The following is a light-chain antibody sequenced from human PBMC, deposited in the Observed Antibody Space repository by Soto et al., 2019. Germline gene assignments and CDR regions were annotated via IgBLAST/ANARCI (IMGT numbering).Light chain of an antibody. V-gene: IGLV6-57*01. CDR1: SGRIASNY. CDR2: EDN. J-gene: IGLJ3*02. CDR3: QSYDATNQV. Sequence: NFMLTQPHSVSESPGKTVIISCTRSSGRIASNYVQWYQQRPGSSPTTVIYEDNQRPSGVPDRFSGSIDSSSNSASLTISGLETEDVADYFWQSYDATNQVFGGGTKLTVL.